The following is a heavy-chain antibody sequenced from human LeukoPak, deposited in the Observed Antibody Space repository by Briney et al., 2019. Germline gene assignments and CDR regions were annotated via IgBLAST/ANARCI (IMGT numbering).Heavy chain of an antibody. CDR3: AKDADYDFWSGYSPFDY. J-gene: IGHJ4*02. V-gene: IGHV3-9*01. Sequence: PGRSLRLSCAASGFTFDDYAMHWVRQPPGKGLEWVSSISWKSGTIGYADSVKGRFTISRDNAKNSLYLQMNSLRAEDTALYYCAKDADYDFWSGYSPFDYWGQGTLVTVSS. D-gene: IGHD3-3*01. CDR2: ISWKSGTI. CDR1: GFTFDDYA.